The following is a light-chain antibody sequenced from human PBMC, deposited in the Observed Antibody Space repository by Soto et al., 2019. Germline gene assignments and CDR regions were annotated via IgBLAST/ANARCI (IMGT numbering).Light chain of an antibody. V-gene: IGKV1-39*01. Sequence: DIQMTQSPSSLSASVGDRVTITCRASQSISSYLNWYQQKPGKAPKLLIYAASSLQSGVPSRFSGIGSGTDFTLTISSLQPEDFATYYCQQSYITLFTFGPGTKVDIK. CDR1: QSISSY. J-gene: IGKJ3*01. CDR2: AAS. CDR3: QQSYITLFT.